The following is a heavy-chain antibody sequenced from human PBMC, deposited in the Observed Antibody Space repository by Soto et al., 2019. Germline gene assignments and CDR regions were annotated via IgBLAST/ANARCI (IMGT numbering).Heavy chain of an antibody. CDR1: GFSLSTSGVA. V-gene: IGHV2-5*02. Sequence: QITLKESGPTLVKPTQTLTLACTFSGFSLSTSGVAVGWIRQPPGKALEWLSVIYWDDDNRSRPSLRNRLTIAKDTSKIQVVLTMTNWDPVDTATYYCAHRDRASGGLFDHWGQGILVSVSS. J-gene: IGHJ4*02. D-gene: IGHD3-10*01. CDR3: AHRDRASGGLFDH. CDR2: IYWDDDN.